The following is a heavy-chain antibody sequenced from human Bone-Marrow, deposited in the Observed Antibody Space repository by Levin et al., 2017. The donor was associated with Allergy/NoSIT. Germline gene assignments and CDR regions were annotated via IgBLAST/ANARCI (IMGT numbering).Heavy chain of an antibody. CDR2: ISWNSGKI. CDR3: AKGVSSIDSSEYRDFYYYYMDV. D-gene: IGHD2-2*01. J-gene: IGHJ6*03. Sequence: GGSLRLSCVVSGFIFDDYGFHWVRQAPGKGLEWVSGISWNSGKIDYADSVRGRFTISRDNSGNSLYLQMNSLRAEDTAIYFCAKGVSSIDSSEYRDFYYYYMDVWGRGTTVTVSS. CDR1: GFIFDDYG. V-gene: IGHV3-9*01.